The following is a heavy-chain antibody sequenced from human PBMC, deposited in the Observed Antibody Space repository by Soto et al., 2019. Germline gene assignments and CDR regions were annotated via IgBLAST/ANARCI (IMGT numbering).Heavy chain of an antibody. CDR2: IDPRDSYT. CDR3: AREKSDLELFNWLDP. CDR1: GYSFTTYW. J-gene: IGHJ5*02. V-gene: IGHV5-10-1*01. Sequence: GESLKISCEASGYSFTTYWISWVRQMPGKGLEWMGAIDPRDSYTKYSPSLQGHVTISVDKSISTAYLQWNSLKASDTAIYYCAREKSDLELFNWLDPWGQGTLVTVSS. D-gene: IGHD1-7*01.